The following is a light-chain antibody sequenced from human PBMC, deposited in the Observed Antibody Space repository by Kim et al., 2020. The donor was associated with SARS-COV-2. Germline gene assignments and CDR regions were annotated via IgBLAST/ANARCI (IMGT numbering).Light chain of an antibody. Sequence: PGGEARSICGGKDMGSKSVHWYQQKPGQAPVLVIYYDSDRPSGIPERFSGSNSGGTAALTISRVEAGDEADYYCQVWDSFSNHVVFGGGTKVTVL. J-gene: IGLJ2*01. V-gene: IGLV3-21*04. CDR2: YDS. CDR1: DMGSKS. CDR3: QVWDSFSNHVV.